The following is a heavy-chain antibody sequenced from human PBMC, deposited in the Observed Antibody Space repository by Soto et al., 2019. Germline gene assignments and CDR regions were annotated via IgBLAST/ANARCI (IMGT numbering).Heavy chain of an antibody. D-gene: IGHD3-22*01. CDR2: MYPDDSDT. J-gene: IGHJ3*02. CDR1: GYSFSFYW. CDR3: ATAYVYDFENSNYYRDAFDI. Sequence: GESLKISCKASGYSFSFYWIGWIRQMPGKGLEWMAIMYPDDSDTRYSPSFEAHVTISADKSTSTAFLQWSSLKASDTAMYYCATAYVYDFENSNYYRDAFDIWGQGTLVTVSS. V-gene: IGHV5-51*01.